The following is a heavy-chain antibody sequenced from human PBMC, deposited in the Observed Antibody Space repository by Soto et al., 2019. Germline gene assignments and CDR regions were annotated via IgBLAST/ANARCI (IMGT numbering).Heavy chain of an antibody. CDR3: ARDLAAGDH. CDR1: GYTFTNYY. V-gene: IGHV1-46*01. J-gene: IGHJ4*02. CDR2: INPTSGST. Sequence: QVQLVQSGAEVKKPGASVKVSCKASGYTFTNYYIHRVRQAPGQGLEWMGIINPTSGSTNYAQKFQGRVTLTYDTSTTTVYMELRGLRSEDTAVLYCARDLAAGDHWGQGTLVTVSS. D-gene: IGHD6-13*01.